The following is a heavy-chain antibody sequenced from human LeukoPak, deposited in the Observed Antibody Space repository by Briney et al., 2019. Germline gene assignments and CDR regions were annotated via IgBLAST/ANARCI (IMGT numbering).Heavy chain of an antibody. CDR2: ISSSGSTI. V-gene: IGHV3-48*03. Sequence: PGGSLRLSCAASGFTFSSYEMNWVRQARGKGLEWVSYISSSGSTIYYADSVKGRFTISRDNAKNSLYLQMNSLRAEDTAVYYCARGGTYQLLLFDYWGQGTLVTVSS. J-gene: IGHJ4*02. CDR1: GFTFSSYE. CDR3: ARGGTYQLLLFDY. D-gene: IGHD2-2*01.